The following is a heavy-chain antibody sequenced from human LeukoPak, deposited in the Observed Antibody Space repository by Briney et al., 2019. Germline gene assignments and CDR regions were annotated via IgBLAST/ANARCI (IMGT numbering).Heavy chain of an antibody. V-gene: IGHV3-53*01. CDR3: ARGNYASTGPGALDI. Sequence: PGGSLRLSCAASGCTVSNNYMSWVRQAPGKGLEWVSVMYSGGSTNYADSVKGRFIISRDDSKNILGLQMNSLKAEDTAVYYCARGNYASTGPGALDIWGQVTMVTVSS. J-gene: IGHJ3*02. D-gene: IGHD3-22*01. CDR1: GCTVSNNY. CDR2: MYSGGST.